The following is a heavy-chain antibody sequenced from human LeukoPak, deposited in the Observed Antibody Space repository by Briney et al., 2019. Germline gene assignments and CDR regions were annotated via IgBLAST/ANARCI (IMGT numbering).Heavy chain of an antibody. Sequence: GGSLRLSCAASGFTFSSYAMTWVRQAPGKGLEWVSAISGGGSTYYADSVKGRFTISRDNSKNTLYLQVNSLRAEDTAVYYCANSERSNWNYYFDYWGQGTLVTVSS. V-gene: IGHV3-23*01. CDR2: ISGGGST. J-gene: IGHJ4*02. CDR1: GFTFSSYA. CDR3: ANSERSNWNYYFDY. D-gene: IGHD1-1*01.